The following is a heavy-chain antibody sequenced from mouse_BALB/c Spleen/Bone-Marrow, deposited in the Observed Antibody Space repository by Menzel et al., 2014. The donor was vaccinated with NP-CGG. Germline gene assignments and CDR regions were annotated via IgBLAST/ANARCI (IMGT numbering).Heavy chain of an antibody. CDR3: ASYRFAY. D-gene: IGHD2-10*01. CDR2: INPSTGYT. J-gene: IGHJ3*01. Sequence: QVHVKQSGAELAKPGASMKMSCKASDYTFTNYWMHWVKQRPGQGLEWIGYINPSTGYTEYNQKFKDKATLTADKSSSTAYMQLSRLTSEDSAVYYRASYRFAYWGQGTLVTVSA. V-gene: IGHV1-7*01. CDR1: DYTFTNYW.